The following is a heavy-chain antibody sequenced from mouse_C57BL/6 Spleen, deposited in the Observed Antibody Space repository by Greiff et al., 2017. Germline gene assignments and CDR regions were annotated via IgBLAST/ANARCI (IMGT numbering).Heavy chain of an antibody. CDR2: IYPGDGDT. J-gene: IGHJ1*03. D-gene: IGHD1-1*01. V-gene: IGHV1-82*01. Sequence: VKLQESGPELVKPGASVKISCKASGYAFSSSWMNWVKQRPGKGLEWIGRIYPGDGDTNYNGKFKGKATLTADKSSSTAYMQLSSLTSEDSAVYFCARWGITTVVATRYFDVWGTGTTVTVSS. CDR1: GYAFSSSW. CDR3: ARWGITTVVATRYFDV.